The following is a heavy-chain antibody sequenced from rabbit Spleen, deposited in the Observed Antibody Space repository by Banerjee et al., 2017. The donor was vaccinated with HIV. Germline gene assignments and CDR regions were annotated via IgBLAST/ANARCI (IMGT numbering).Heavy chain of an antibody. CDR1: GFSFSSSDY. J-gene: IGHJ6*01. CDR3: ARDGAGGSYFAL. V-gene: IGHV1S7*01. CDR2: IDPLFGIT. D-gene: IGHD8-1*01. Sequence: QLVESGGGLVQPGGSLKLSCTASGFSFSSSDYMNWVRQAPGKGLEWIGYIDPLFGITYYANWVNGRFSISRENAQNTVFLQMTSLTAADTATYFCARDGAGGSYFALWGPGTLVTVS.